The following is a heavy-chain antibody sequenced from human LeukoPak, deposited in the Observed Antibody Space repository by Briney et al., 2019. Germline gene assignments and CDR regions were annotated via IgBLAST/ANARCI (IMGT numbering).Heavy chain of an antibody. CDR3: ARGPNTFGAHYYYYMDV. CDR1: GGSISSYY. Sequence: NPSETLSLTCTVSGGSISSYYWSWIRQPPGKGLEWIGYIYYSGSTNYNPSLKSRVTISVDTSKNQFSLKLSSVTAADTAVYYCARGPNTFGAHYYYYMDVWGKGTTVTVSS. J-gene: IGHJ6*03. D-gene: IGHD2/OR15-2a*01. V-gene: IGHV4-59*01. CDR2: IYYSGST.